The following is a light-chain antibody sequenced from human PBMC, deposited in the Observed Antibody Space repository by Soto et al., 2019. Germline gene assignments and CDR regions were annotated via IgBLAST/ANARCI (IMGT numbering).Light chain of an antibody. CDR1: ISDVGSYSY. CDR2: DVS. J-gene: IGLJ1*01. Sequence: QSVLTQPASVSGSPGQSITISCTGTISDVGSYSYVSWYQQYPGKAPKLMIYDVSTRPSGVSDRFSGSKSGNTASLTISGLRAEDEADYYCGSYTTSSNYVFGTGTKVTVL. V-gene: IGLV2-14*03. CDR3: GSYTTSSNYV.